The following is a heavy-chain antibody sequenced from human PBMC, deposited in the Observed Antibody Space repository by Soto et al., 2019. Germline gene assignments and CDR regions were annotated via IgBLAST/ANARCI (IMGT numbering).Heavy chain of an antibody. CDR1: GGSINTGDFY. CDR3: VRDSQLLWFGELPAGMDV. D-gene: IGHD3-10*01. CDR2: IYYSGSA. Sequence: QVQLRESGPGLVTPSQTLSLTCTVSGGSINTGDFYWSWMRQSPGKGLEWIGYIYYSGSAYYNPSLKSRLTISIDTSKNQFSLKLSSVTAADTAVYYCVRDSQLLWFGELPAGMDVW. V-gene: IGHV4-30-4*01. J-gene: IGHJ6*01.